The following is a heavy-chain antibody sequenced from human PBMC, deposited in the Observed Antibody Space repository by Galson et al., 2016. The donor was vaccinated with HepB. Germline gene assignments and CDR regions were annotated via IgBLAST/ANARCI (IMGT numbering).Heavy chain of an antibody. D-gene: IGHD6-13*01. CDR2: IYSGGST. Sequence: LRLSCAASGFTVSNNYMRWVRQAPGKGLEWVSLIYSGGSTYYADSVKGRFTISRDNSENTLYLRMNSLRDEDTAVYYCARGGGTAAAVWGHYYYYGMDVWGQGTTVTVSS. CDR3: ARGGGTAAAVWGHYYYYGMDV. CDR1: GFTVSNNY. J-gene: IGHJ6*02. V-gene: IGHV3-66*01.